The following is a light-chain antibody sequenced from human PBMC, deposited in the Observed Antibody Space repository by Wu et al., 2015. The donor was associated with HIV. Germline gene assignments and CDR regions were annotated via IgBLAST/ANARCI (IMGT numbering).Light chain of an antibody. J-gene: IGKJ4*01. CDR2: DAS. V-gene: IGKV3-11*01. CDR3: QQRSNWPLT. Sequence: EIVLTQTPATLSLSPGERATLSCRASQSVSSYLAWYQQKPGQAPRLLIYDASNRATGIPARFSGSRSGTDFTLTISSLEPEDFGVYYCQQRSNWPLTFGGGPR. CDR1: QSVSSY.